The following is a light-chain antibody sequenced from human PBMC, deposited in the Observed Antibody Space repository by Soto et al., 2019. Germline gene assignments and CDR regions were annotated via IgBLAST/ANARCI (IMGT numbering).Light chain of an antibody. CDR2: GNN. CDR1: SSNIGAGYD. V-gene: IGLV1-40*01. CDR3: QSYDTRLSGSV. J-gene: IGLJ3*02. Sequence: QSVLTQPPSVPGAPGQRVTISCTGTSSNIGAGYDVIWYQQLPGTAPKLLIFGNNSRSSGVPDRFSGSKSGTSASLAVAGLQAEDEADYHCQSYDTRLSGSVFGGGTKLTVL.